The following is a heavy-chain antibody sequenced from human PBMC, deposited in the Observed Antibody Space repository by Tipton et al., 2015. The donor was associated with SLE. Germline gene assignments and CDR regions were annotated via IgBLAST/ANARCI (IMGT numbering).Heavy chain of an antibody. CDR1: GGSISSSSYY. J-gene: IGHJ2*01. CDR3: ARDLLRYFDL. CDR2: IYYSGST. V-gene: IGHV4-39*07. Sequence: TLSLTCTVSGGSISSSSYYWGWIRQPPGKGLEWIGTIYYSGSTYYNPSLKSRVTISVDTSKNQFSLKLSSVTAADTAVYYCARDLLRYFDLWDRGTLVTVSS.